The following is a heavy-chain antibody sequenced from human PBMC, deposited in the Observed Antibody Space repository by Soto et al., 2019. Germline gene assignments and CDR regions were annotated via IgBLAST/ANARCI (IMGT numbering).Heavy chain of an antibody. CDR2: IYYSGST. V-gene: IGHV4-59*01. CDR3: ARSPPSGSYFSYFDY. J-gene: IGHJ4*02. CDR1: GCSISSYY. D-gene: IGHD1-26*01. Sequence: PXETLSLTCTVAGCSISSYYWSWIRQPPGKGLEWIGYIYYSGSTNYNPSLKSRVTISVDTSKTQFSLKLRSVTAADTAVYYCARSPPSGSYFSYFDYWGQGTLVTVSS.